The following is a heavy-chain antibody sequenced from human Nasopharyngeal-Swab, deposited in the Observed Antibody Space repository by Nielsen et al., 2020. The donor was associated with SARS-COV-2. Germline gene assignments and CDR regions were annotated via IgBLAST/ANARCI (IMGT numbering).Heavy chain of an antibody. D-gene: IGHD5-12*01. Sequence: KVSCKGSGYSFTSYWIAWVRQMPGKGLEWMGIIYPRDSDTRYSPSFQGQVTISADQSISTAYLQWSSLKASDTAMYYCVRPEGVATSFKYYFQYGMDVWGQGTTVTVSS. CDR1: GYSFTSYW. J-gene: IGHJ6*02. CDR3: VRPEGVATSFKYYFQYGMDV. CDR2: IYPRDSDT. V-gene: IGHV5-51*01.